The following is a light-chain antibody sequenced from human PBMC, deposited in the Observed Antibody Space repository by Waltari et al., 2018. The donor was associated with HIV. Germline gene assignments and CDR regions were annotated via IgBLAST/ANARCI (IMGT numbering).Light chain of an antibody. CDR1: QSVLYSPNSKNY. Sequence: FVMTQSPDSLAVSLGERATINCKSGQSVLYSPNSKNYLAWYQQKLGHPPKLLIYWASTRESGVPDRFSGGGSGTDFTLTISSLQAEDVAVYFCLQYYTTPQTFGQGTKVEIK. CDR2: WAS. CDR3: LQYYTTPQT. V-gene: IGKV4-1*01. J-gene: IGKJ1*01.